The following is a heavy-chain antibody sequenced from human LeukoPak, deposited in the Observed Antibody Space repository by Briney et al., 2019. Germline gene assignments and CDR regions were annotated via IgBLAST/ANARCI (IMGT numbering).Heavy chain of an antibody. Sequence: TSETLSLTCTVSGGSISSSSYYWGWIRQPPGKGLEWIGSIYYSGSTYYNPSLKSRVTISVDTSENQFSMKLSSVTAADTAVYYCASGGIRYFDWLLCGFDYWGQGTLVTVSS. D-gene: IGHD3-9*01. J-gene: IGHJ4*02. V-gene: IGHV4-39*01. CDR2: IYYSGST. CDR3: ASGGIRYFDWLLCGFDY. CDR1: GGSISSSSYY.